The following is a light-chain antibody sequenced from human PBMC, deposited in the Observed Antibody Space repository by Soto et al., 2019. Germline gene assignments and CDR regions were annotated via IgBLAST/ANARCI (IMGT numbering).Light chain of an antibody. V-gene: IGKV1-12*01. CDR3: QQANSFPPL. J-gene: IGKJ3*01. Sequence: DIQMTQSPSSVSASVGDRVTITCRASQDISGWLAWFQQKPGKAPNLLIYAASILQSGVPSRFSGSGSGTDFTLTISSLQPEDFATYYCQQANSFPPLFGPGTKVDNK. CDR1: QDISGW. CDR2: AAS.